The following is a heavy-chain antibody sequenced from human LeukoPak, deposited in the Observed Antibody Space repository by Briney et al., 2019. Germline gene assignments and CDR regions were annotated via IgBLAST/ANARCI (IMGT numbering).Heavy chain of an antibody. D-gene: IGHD3-10*02. Sequence: SETLSLTCAVYGGSFSGYYWSWIRQPPGKGLEWIGEINHSGSTNYNPSLKSRVTISVDTSKNQFSLKLSSVTAADTAVYYCACSRRGPSRPPGAYWGQGTLVTVSS. CDR3: ACSRRGPSRPPGAY. V-gene: IGHV4-34*01. CDR2: INHSGST. J-gene: IGHJ4*02. CDR1: GGSFSGYY.